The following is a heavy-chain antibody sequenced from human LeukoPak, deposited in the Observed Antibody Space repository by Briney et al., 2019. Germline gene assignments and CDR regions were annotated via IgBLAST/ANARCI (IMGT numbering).Heavy chain of an antibody. D-gene: IGHD6-13*01. Sequence: GGSLRLSCAASGFTFSSYAMSWVRQAPGKGLEWVSAISGSGGSTYYADSVKGRFTISRDNSKSTLYLQMNSLRAEDTAVYYCAKDRSSLYEAYYFDYWGQGTLVTVSS. CDR1: GFTFSSYA. CDR3: AKDRSSLYEAYYFDY. CDR2: ISGSGGST. J-gene: IGHJ4*02. V-gene: IGHV3-23*01.